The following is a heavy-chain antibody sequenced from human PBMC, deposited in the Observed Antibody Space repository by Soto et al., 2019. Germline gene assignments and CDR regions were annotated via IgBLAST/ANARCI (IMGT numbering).Heavy chain of an antibody. CDR1: GFTVSSYA. CDR3: ACIQIAAAAPIFDY. Sequence: HPGGSLRLSCAASGFTVSSYAMHWVRQAPGKGLEWVAVISYDGSNKYYADSVKGRFTISRDNSKNTLYLQMNSLRAEDTAVYYCACIQIAAAAPIFDYWGQGTLVTVSS. CDR2: ISYDGSNK. V-gene: IGHV3-30-3*01. J-gene: IGHJ4*02. D-gene: IGHD6-13*01.